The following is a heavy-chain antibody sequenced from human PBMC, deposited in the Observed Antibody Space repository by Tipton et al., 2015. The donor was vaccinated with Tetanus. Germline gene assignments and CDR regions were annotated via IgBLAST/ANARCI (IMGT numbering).Heavy chain of an antibody. J-gene: IGHJ4*02. D-gene: IGHD3-22*01. CDR3: ARDWYDSSGYWRYYFDY. Sequence: TLSLTCAVYGGSFSGYYWSWIRQPPGKGLEWIGEINHSGSTNYNPSLKSRVTISVDTSKNQFSLKLSSVTAADTAVYYCARDWYDSSGYWRYYFDYWGQGTLVTVSS. V-gene: IGHV4-34*01. CDR1: GGSFSGYY. CDR2: INHSGST.